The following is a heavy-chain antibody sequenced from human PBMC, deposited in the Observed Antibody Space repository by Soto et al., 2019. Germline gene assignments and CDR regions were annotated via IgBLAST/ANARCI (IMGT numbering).Heavy chain of an antibody. V-gene: IGHV3-72*01. CDR3: AREIRRDYYYYYPLDV. J-gene: IGHJ6*02. CDR2: TKNKPNNFTT. CDR1: GFTFTDHY. Sequence: GGSLRLSCLASGFTFTDHYMDWVRQAPGTGLEWIARTKNKPNNFTTTYAASVKGRFTISRDDSESSLYLQMNNLKTEDTAVYYCAREIRRDYYYYYPLDVWGQGTTVTVSS.